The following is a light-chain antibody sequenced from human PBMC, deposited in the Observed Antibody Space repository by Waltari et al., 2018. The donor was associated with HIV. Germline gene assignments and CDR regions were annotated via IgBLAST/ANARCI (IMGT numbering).Light chain of an antibody. CDR1: NIGSKG. V-gene: IGLV3-21*04. CDR3: QVWDTTTDQWV. CDR2: DAN. J-gene: IGLJ3*02. Sequence: SYVLTQPPTVSVDPGETARITCGGTNIGSKGEQWYQQKPGQAPVLVIYDANDRPSGIPERFSGSSSGNTATLTISRVEAGDEADYYCQVWDTTTDQWVFGGGTELAVL.